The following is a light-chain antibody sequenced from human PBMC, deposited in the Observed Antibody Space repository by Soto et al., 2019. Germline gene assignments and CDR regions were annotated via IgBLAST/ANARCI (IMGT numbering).Light chain of an antibody. V-gene: IGLV2-14*01. J-gene: IGLJ1*01. CDR3: TSYTNTNFFV. CDR1: SSDVGGYNF. CDR2: EVS. Sequence: QSALTQTASVSGSPGQSITMSCTGTSSDVGGYNFVSWYQQHPGKAPKLIICEVSNRPSGVSDRFSGSKSGNTASLTISGLQAEDEADYYCTSYTNTNFFVFGTGTKVTVL.